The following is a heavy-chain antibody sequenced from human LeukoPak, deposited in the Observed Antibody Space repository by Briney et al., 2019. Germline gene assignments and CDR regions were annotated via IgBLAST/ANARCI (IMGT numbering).Heavy chain of an antibody. V-gene: IGHV1-18*04. J-gene: IGHJ6*03. D-gene: IGHD3-16*01. Sequence: GASVKVSCKASGYTFTSYYMHWVRQAPGQGLEWMGWISAYNGNTNYAQKLQGRVTMTTDTSTSTVYMELRSLRSDDTAVYYCARYTGGGLYYYYYMDVWGKGTTVTISS. CDR3: ARYTGGGLYYYYYMDV. CDR2: ISAYNGNT. CDR1: GYTFTSYY.